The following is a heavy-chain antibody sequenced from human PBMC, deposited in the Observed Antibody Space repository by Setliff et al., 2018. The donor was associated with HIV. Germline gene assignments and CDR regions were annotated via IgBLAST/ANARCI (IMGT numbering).Heavy chain of an antibody. J-gene: IGHJ6*03. Sequence: PSETLSLTCAVYGESFSGFYWNWVRQPPGKGLEWIGEIDHRGRPKYNPSLNSRVTMSVDKSRNQFSLKVSSVTAADTAVYHCARVSITYWYSIPRDYYYYMDVWGEGTTVTVSS. CDR1: GESFSGFY. V-gene: IGHV4-34*01. CDR2: IDHRGRP. CDR3: ARVSITYWYSIPRDYYYYMDV. D-gene: IGHD2-8*02.